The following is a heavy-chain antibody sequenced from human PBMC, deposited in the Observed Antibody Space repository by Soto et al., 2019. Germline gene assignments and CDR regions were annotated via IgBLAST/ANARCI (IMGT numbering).Heavy chain of an antibody. Sequence: QVQLQESGPGLVKPSQTLSLTCTVSGGSISSGGYYWSWIRQHPGKGLEWIGYIYYSGSTYYNPSLKSRVTISVDTSKNQFSLKLSSVTAADTAVYYCARGVPAATHGDGSRRFDYWGQGTLVTVSS. V-gene: IGHV4-31*03. CDR2: IYYSGST. CDR1: GGSISSGGYY. D-gene: IGHD2-2*01. CDR3: ARGVPAATHGDGSRRFDY. J-gene: IGHJ4*02.